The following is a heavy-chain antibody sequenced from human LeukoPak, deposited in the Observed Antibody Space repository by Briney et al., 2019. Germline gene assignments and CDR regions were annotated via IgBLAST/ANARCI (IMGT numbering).Heavy chain of an antibody. CDR2: ISGSGDSS. D-gene: IGHD6-19*01. J-gene: IGHJ4*02. V-gene: IGHV3-23*01. CDR1: GFTFSTYA. CDR3: AKDGPVTGTFRAFAY. Sequence: GGSLRLSCAASGFTFSTYAMSWVRQAPGKGLEWVSVISGSGDSSYYADSVKGRFTISRDNSKNTLYLQMNSLRAEDPAVYYCAKDGPVTGTFRAFAYWGQGPLVTVSS.